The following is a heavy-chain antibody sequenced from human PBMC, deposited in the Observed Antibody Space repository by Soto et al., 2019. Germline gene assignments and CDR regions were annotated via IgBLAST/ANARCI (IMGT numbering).Heavy chain of an antibody. V-gene: IGHV1-69*01. CDR1: GGTFSSYA. CDR2: LITIVGTA. Sequence: QVQLVQSGAEVKKPGSSVKVSCKASGGTFSSYAISWVRQAPGQGLEWMGVLITIVGTANYAQNLQGRVTITADESTSTAYMELSSLISEVTAVYYCARELKYYDFCSGYQYNWFDPWGQGTLVNVSS. D-gene: IGHD3-3*01. J-gene: IGHJ5*02. CDR3: ARELKYYDFCSGYQYNWFDP.